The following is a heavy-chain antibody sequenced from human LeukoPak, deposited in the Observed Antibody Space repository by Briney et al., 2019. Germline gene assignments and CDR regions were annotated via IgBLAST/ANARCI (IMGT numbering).Heavy chain of an antibody. CDR2: IYYSGST. V-gene: IGHV4-39*07. J-gene: IGHJ3*02. D-gene: IGHD2-15*01. Sequence: SETLSLTCTVSGGPISSSSYYWGWIRQPPGKGLEWIGSIYYSGSTYYNPSLKSRVTISVDTSKNQFSLKLSSATAADTAVYYCARVVADAFDIWGQGTMVTVSS. CDR3: ARVVADAFDI. CDR1: GGPISSSSYY.